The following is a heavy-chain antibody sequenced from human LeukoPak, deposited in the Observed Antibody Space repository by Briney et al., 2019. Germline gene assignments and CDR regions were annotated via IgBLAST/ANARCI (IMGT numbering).Heavy chain of an antibody. CDR3: AKDHRGYYDSSGYYLSDY. J-gene: IGHJ4*02. CDR1: GFTFSSYA. Sequence: GGSLRLSCAASGFTFSSYAMSWVRQAPGKGLEWVSAISGSGGSTYYADSVKGRFTISRDNSKNTQYLQMNSLRAEDTAVYYCAKDHRGYYDSSGYYLSDYWGQGTLVTVSS. D-gene: IGHD3-22*01. V-gene: IGHV3-23*01. CDR2: ISGSGGST.